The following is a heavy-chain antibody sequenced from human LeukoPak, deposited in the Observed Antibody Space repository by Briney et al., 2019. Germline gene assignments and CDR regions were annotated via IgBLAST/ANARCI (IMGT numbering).Heavy chain of an antibody. CDR1: GFTFSSYA. CDR3: ARDLDTAILFD. D-gene: IGHD5-18*01. Sequence: GGSLRLSCAASGFTFSSYAMHWVRQAPGKGLEWVSVIYSGGNTNYADSVQGRFTISRDNAKNSLYLQMNSLRAEDTAVYYCARDLDTAILFDWGQGTLVTVSS. V-gene: IGHV3-66*01. J-gene: IGHJ4*02. CDR2: IYSGGNT.